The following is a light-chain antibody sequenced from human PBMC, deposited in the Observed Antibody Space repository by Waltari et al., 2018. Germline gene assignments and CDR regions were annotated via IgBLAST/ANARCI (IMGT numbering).Light chain of an antibody. CDR2: GAS. Sequence: EFVLTQSPATLSLSPGERATLACRASQSVSSNLAWYEQKPGQAPRLLIYGASNRATGIPARFSGSGSGTEFTLTISSLEPEDSAVYYCQQRGHWPRITFGPGTRLEIK. CDR1: QSVSSN. V-gene: IGKV3-11*01. J-gene: IGKJ5*01. CDR3: QQRGHWPRIT.